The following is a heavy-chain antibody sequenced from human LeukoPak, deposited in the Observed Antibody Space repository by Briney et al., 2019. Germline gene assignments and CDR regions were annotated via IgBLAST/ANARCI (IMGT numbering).Heavy chain of an antibody. V-gene: IGHV4-4*09. J-gene: IGHJ3*02. CDR3: ARPIGDAFDI. CDR2: IYTSGST. Sequence: PSETLSLTCTVSGCSISSYYWSWIRQPPGKGLEWIGYIYTSGSTNYNPSLKSRVTISVDTSKNQFSLKLSSVTAADTAAYYCARPIGDAFDIWGQGTMVTVSS. CDR1: GCSISSYY.